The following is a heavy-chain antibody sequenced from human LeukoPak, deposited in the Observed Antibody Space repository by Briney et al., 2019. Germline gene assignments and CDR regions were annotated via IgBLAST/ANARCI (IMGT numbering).Heavy chain of an antibody. D-gene: IGHD3-22*01. CDR3: ARPYDSSGYYYY. Sequence: SETLSLTCAVYGGSFSGYYWSWIRQPPGKGLEWIGEINHSGSTNHNPSLKSRVTISVDTSKNQFSLKLSSVTAADTAVYYCARPYDSSGYYYYWGQGTLVTVSS. J-gene: IGHJ4*02. CDR2: INHSGST. V-gene: IGHV4-34*01. CDR1: GGSFSGYY.